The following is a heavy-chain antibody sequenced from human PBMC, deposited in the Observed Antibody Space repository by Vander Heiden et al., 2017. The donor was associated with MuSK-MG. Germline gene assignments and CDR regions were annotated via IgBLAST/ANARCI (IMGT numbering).Heavy chain of an antibody. CDR3: ARHLPRGSDYYDSSGYLQMSASFDY. Sequence: QLQLQESGPGLVKPSETLSLTCTVSGGSISSSSYYWGWIRQPPGKGLEWIGSIYYSGSTYYNPSLKSRVTISVDTSKNQFSLKLSSVTAADTAVYYCARHLPRGSDYYDSSGYLQMSASFDYWGQGTLVTVSS. CDR1: GGSISSSSYY. J-gene: IGHJ4*02. CDR2: IYYSGST. V-gene: IGHV4-39*01. D-gene: IGHD3-22*01.